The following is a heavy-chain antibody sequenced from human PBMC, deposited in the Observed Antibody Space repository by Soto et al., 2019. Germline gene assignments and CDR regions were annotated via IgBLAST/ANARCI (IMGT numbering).Heavy chain of an antibody. CDR3: AREVGFLEPVMGHYGMDV. CDR2: MNPNSGNT. J-gene: IGHJ6*02. Sequence: QVQLVQSGAEVKKPGASVKVSCKASGYTSTSYDINWVRQATGQGLEWMGWMNPNSGNTGYAQKFQGRVTMTRNTSISTAYMELSSLRSEDTAVYYCAREVGFLEPVMGHYGMDVWGQGTTVTVSS. CDR1: GYTSTSYD. D-gene: IGHD3-3*02. V-gene: IGHV1-8*01.